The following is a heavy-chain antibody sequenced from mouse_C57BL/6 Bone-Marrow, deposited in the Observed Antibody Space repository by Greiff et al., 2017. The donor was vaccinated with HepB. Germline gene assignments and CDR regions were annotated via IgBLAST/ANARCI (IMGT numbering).Heavy chain of an antibody. Sequence: VQLQQSGPELVKPGASVKISCKASGYAFSSSWMNWVKQRPGKGLEWIGRIYPGDGDTNYNGKFKGKATLTADKSSSTAYMQLSSLTSEDSAVYFCAEIYYGNYNWYFDVWGTGTTVTVSS. CDR3: AEIYYGNYNWYFDV. J-gene: IGHJ1*03. V-gene: IGHV1-82*01. CDR2: IYPGDGDT. CDR1: GYAFSSSW. D-gene: IGHD2-1*01.